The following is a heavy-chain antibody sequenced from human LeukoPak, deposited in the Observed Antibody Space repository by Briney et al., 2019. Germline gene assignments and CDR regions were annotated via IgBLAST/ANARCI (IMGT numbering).Heavy chain of an antibody. D-gene: IGHD3-9*01. CDR1: GFSFSDYN. J-gene: IGHJ4*02. CDR3: ARSDYDILRYYFDY. Sequence: QPGGSLRLPCTVSGFSFSDYNMNWVRQAPGKGLEWISSISSFNTYKYYADSVKGRFTISRDNAKNSLYLQMNSLRGEDTAVYYCARSDYDILRYYFDYWGQGALVTVSS. CDR2: ISSFNTYK. V-gene: IGHV3-21*01.